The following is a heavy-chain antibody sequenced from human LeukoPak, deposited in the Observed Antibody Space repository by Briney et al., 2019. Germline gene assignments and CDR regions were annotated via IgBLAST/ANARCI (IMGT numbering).Heavy chain of an antibody. V-gene: IGHV3-30-3*01. D-gene: IGHD4-11*01. Sequence: PGGSLRLSCAASGFTFSSYAMHWVRQAPGKGLEWVAVISYDGSNKYYADSVKGRFTISRDNSKNTLYLQMNSLRAEDTAVYYCARFYSNYSDWGQGTLVTVSS. CDR3: ARFYSNYSD. CDR2: ISYDGSNK. J-gene: IGHJ4*02. CDR1: GFTFSSYA.